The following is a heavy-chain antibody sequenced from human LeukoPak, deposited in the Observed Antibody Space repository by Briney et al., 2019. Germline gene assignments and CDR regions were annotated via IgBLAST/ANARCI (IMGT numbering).Heavy chain of an antibody. CDR3: VYSPESSWYQTHYFDY. Sequence: ESGPTLVKPTQALTLTCTFSGFSLSTSGVGVGWIRQPPGKALEWLALIYWDDDKRYSPSLKSRLTITKDTSKNQVVLTMTNMDPVDTATYYCVYSPESSWYQTHYFDYWGQGTLVTVSS. D-gene: IGHD6-13*01. J-gene: IGHJ4*02. CDR1: GFSLSTSGVG. V-gene: IGHV2-5*02. CDR2: IYWDDDK.